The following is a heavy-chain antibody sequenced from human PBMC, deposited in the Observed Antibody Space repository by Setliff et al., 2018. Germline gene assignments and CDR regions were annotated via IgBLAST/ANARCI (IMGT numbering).Heavy chain of an antibody. CDR1: GYSISSGNI. J-gene: IGHJ4*02. CDR2: IGHTGSI. CDR3: ARDLGHGGDSDY. V-gene: IGHV4-38-2*02. Sequence: PSETLSLTCTVSGYSISSGNIWGWIRQPPVKGLEWVGNIGHTGSINYNPSLKSRLTISRDTSKNQVSLKSNSVTATATAVYYCARDLGHGGDSDYWGQGILVTGSS. D-gene: IGHD2-21*02.